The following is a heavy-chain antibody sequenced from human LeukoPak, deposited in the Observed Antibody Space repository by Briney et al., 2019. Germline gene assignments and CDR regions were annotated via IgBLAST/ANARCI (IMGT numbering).Heavy chain of an antibody. V-gene: IGHV1-69*13. CDR3: AKDTGNWNYIPDAFDI. CDR1: GYTFTNYY. CDR2: IIPIFGTA. J-gene: IGHJ3*02. Sequence: ASVKVSCKASGYTFTNYYMYWVRQAPGQGLEWMGGIIPIFGTANYAQKFQGRVTITADESTSTAYMELSSLRAEDTAVYYCAKDTGNWNYIPDAFDIWGQGKMVTVSS. D-gene: IGHD1-7*01.